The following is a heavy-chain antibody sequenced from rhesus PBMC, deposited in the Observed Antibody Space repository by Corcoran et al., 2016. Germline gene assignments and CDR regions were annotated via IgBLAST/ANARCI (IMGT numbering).Heavy chain of an antibody. CDR3: AKKGAYIQRFDY. D-gene: IGHD5-12*01. V-gene: IGHV5-2*01. Sequence: EVQLVQSGAEVKRPGECLKISCKTSGYRFTIYWISWVRQMPGKGLEWHGATHPSDSDNRSTPSLKTHVTISAYKPISTAYLQWSSLQTSDSAPYYCAKKGAYIQRFDYWGQGVLVTVSS. CDR2: THPSDSDN. J-gene: IGHJ4*01. CDR1: GYRFTIYW.